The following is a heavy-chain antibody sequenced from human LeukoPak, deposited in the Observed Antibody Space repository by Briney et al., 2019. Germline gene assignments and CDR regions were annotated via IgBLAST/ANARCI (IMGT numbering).Heavy chain of an antibody. J-gene: IGHJ4*02. V-gene: IGHV3-21*01. CDR1: GFTFSSYS. D-gene: IGHD1-26*01. CDR3: ARVVGATSCDY. CDR2: ISSSSSYI. Sequence: GGSLRLSCAASGFTFSSYSMNWVRQAPGKGLEWVSSISSSSSYIYYADSVKGRFTISRDNAKNSLYLQMNSLRAEDTAGYYCARVVGATSCDYWGQGTLVTVSS.